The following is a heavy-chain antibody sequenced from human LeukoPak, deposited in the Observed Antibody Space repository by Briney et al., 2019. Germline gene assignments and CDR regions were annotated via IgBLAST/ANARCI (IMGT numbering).Heavy chain of an antibody. CDR3: TRGPMVRGVRDLDY. V-gene: IGHV1-8*01. CDR2: MNPNSGNA. CDR1: GYTFTSYD. J-gene: IGHJ4*02. D-gene: IGHD3-10*01. Sequence: ASVKVSCKASGYTFTSYDINWVRQATGQGLEWVGWMNPNSGNADYAQKFQGRVTMTRNTFISTAYMELSGLRSEDTAVYYCTRGPMVRGVRDLDYWGQGTLVTVSS.